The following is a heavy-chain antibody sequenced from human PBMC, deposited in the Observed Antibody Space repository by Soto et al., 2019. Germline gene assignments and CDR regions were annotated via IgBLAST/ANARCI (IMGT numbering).Heavy chain of an antibody. D-gene: IGHD3-22*01. V-gene: IGHV4-34*01. J-gene: IGHJ5*01. Sequence: SAPLAITCAVYGGSFIGHSWTWIRQSPGKGLEWIGDINHSGRVNYSPSLKSRVTISLDTSKNQFSLTLSAVTAADTAMYYCSTRAYDTNGYYRFDPWGQGTLVTVSS. CDR1: GGSFIGHS. CDR2: INHSGRV. CDR3: STRAYDTNGYYRFDP.